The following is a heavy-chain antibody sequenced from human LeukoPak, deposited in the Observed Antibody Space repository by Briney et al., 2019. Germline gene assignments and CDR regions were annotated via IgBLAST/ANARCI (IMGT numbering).Heavy chain of an antibody. CDR2: ISGSGGST. J-gene: IGHJ5*02. CDR1: GFTFSNYA. Sequence: GGSLRLSCAASGFTFSNYAMRWVRQAPGKGLEWVSAISGSGGSTYYADSVKGRFTISRDNSEKKLYLQMNSLRAEDTAVYYCAKDRHAPGRYCSSTSCLPFDPWGQGTLVTVSS. CDR3: AKDRHAPGRYCSSTSCLPFDP. D-gene: IGHD2-2*01. V-gene: IGHV3-23*01.